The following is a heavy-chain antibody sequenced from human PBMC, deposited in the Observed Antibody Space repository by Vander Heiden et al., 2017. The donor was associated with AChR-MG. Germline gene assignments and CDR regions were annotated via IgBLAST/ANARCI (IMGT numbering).Heavy chain of an antibody. V-gene: IGHV4-34*01. D-gene: IGHD3-16*01. CDR1: GGSFSGYY. Sequence: QVQLQQWGAGLLKPSETLSLTCAVYGGSFSGYYWSWIRQPPGKGLEWIGEINHSGSTNYNPSLKSRVTISVDTSKNQFSLKLSSVTAADTAVYYCARVGGGAPRQGGMDVWGQGTTVTVSS. CDR3: ARVGGGAPRQGGMDV. J-gene: IGHJ6*02. CDR2: INHSGST.